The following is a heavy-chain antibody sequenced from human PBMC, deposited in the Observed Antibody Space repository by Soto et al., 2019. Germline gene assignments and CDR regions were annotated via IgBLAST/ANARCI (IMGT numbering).Heavy chain of an antibody. CDR3: ARGHPDYYGSGSLPFYYYYMDV. CDR1: GGSFSGYY. J-gene: IGHJ6*03. CDR2: INHSGST. D-gene: IGHD3-10*01. V-gene: IGHV4-34*01. Sequence: SETLSLTCAVYGGSFSGYYWSWIRQPPGKGLEWIGEINHSGSTNYNPSLKSRVTISVDTSKNQFSLKLSSVTAADTAVYYCARGHPDYYGSGSLPFYYYYMDVWGKGTTVTVSS.